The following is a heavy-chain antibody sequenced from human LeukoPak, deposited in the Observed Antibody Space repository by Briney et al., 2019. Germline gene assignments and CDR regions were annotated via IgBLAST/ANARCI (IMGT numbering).Heavy chain of an antibody. CDR3: ARGPTISETGYFDY. D-gene: IGHD1-1*01. J-gene: IGHJ4*03. Sequence: SETLSLTCAVYGGSFSSYYWSWIRQSPGKGLGWIAEINHRGDTNYNPSVKSRVTISVDTSKNQFSLKVTSLTAADTAVYYCARGPTISETGYFDYWGQGTLVTVSS. CDR2: INHRGDT. CDR1: GGSFSSYY. V-gene: IGHV4-34*01.